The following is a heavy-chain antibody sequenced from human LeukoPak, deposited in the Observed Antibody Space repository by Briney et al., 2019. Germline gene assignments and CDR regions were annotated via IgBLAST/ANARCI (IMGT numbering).Heavy chain of an antibody. CDR3: AKDWDDYGDYLPLDY. CDR2: ISYDGSNK. V-gene: IGHV3-30-3*01. CDR1: GFTFSSYA. D-gene: IGHD4-17*01. J-gene: IGHJ4*02. Sequence: PGGSLRLSCAASGFTFSSYAMHWVRQAPGKGLEWVAVISYDGSNKYYADSVKGRFTISRDNSKNTLYLQMNSLRAEDTATYYCAKDWDDYGDYLPLDYWGQGTLVTVSS.